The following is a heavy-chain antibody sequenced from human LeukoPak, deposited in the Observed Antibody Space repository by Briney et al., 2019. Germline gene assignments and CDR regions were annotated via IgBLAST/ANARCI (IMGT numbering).Heavy chain of an antibody. V-gene: IGHV3-23*01. CDR2: ISGSGGST. CDR3: ASPRGYSYEPDAFDI. D-gene: IGHD5-18*01. J-gene: IGHJ3*02. CDR1: GFTFSSYA. Sequence: PGGSLRLSCAASGFTFSSYAMSWVRQAPGKGLEWVSAISGSGGSTYYTDSVKGRFSISRDNSKNTLYLQMNSLRAEDTAVYYCASPRGYSYEPDAFDIWGQETMVTVSS.